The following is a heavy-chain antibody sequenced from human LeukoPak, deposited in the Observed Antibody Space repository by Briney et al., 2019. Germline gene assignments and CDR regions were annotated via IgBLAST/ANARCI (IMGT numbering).Heavy chain of an antibody. Sequence: SETLSLTCTVSGGSISSYYWSWIRQPPGKGLEWIGYIYYSGSTNYNPSLKSRVTISVDTSKDQFSLKLSSVTAADTAVYYCARVLSGSFDYWGQGTLVTVSS. J-gene: IGHJ4*02. CDR3: ARVLSGSFDY. CDR1: GGSISSYY. CDR2: IYYSGST. D-gene: IGHD1-26*01. V-gene: IGHV4-59*01.